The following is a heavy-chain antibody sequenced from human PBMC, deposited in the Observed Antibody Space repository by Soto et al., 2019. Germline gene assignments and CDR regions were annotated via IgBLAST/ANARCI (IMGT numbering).Heavy chain of an antibody. D-gene: IGHD3-22*01. CDR3: ARSKMVYYYDSSGYYFDY. J-gene: IGHJ4*02. Sequence: SETLSLTCTVSGGSISSYYWSWIRQPPGKGLEWIGYIYYSGSTNYNPSLKSRVTISVDTSKNQFSLKLSSVTAADTAVYYCARSKMVYYYDSSGYYFDYWGQGTLVTVS. V-gene: IGHV4-59*01. CDR2: IYYSGST. CDR1: GGSISSYY.